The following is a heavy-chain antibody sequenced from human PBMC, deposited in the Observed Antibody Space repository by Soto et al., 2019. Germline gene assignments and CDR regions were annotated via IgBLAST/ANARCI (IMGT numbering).Heavy chain of an antibody. J-gene: IGHJ5*02. Sequence: PSETLSLTCTVSGGSISSGGYYWSWIRQHPRKGLEWIGFFYYSVSTYYNPSLKSRVTISVDTSKNQFSLNLSSVTAADTAVYYCARDPTTQHHNWFDPWGQGTLVTVSS. CDR1: GGSISSGGYY. D-gene: IGHD1-26*01. V-gene: IGHV4-31*03. CDR2: FYYSVST. CDR3: ARDPTTQHHNWFDP.